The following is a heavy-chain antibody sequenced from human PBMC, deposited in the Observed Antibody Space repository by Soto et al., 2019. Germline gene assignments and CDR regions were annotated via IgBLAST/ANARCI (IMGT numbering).Heavy chain of an antibody. CDR2: IYYSGRA. Sequence: SETLSLTCTVSGGSITSSRHYWGWVRQSPGKGLEWIGSIYYSGRAYYSPSLKSRVTISVDTSKNQFSLKLSSVTAADTAVYFCARSISEKTYESSGYLDYWGEG. CDR1: GGSITSSRHY. D-gene: IGHD3-22*01. V-gene: IGHV4-39*01. CDR3: ARSISEKTYESSGYLDY. J-gene: IGHJ4*02.